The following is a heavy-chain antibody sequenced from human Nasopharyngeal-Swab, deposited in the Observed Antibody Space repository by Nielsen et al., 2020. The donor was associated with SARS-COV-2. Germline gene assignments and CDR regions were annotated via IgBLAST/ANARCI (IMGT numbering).Heavy chain of an antibody. V-gene: IGHV3-30-3*01. CDR1: GFTFSSYA. J-gene: IGHJ6*03. CDR2: ISYDGSNK. Sequence: CAASGFTFSSYAMHWVRQAPGKGLEWVAVISYDGSNKYYADSVKGRFTISRDNSKNTLYLQMNSLRAEDTAVYYCARAGDCSGGSCYWARNYYYYMDVWGKGTTVTVSS. CDR3: ARAGDCSGGSCYWARNYYYYMDV. D-gene: IGHD2-15*01.